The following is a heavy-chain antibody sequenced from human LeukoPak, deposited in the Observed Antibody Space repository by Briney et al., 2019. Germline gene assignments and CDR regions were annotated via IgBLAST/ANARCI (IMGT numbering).Heavy chain of an antibody. CDR1: GGSISSGGYY. CDR2: IYYSGST. CDR3: ARRRPRLRGFDY. Sequence: PSETLSLTCTVSGGSISSGGYYWSWLRQHPGKGLEWIGYIYYSGSTYYNPSLKSRVTISVDTSKNQFSLKLSSVTAADTAVYYCARRRPRLRGFDYWGQGTLVTVSS. V-gene: IGHV4-31*03. D-gene: IGHD4-17*01. J-gene: IGHJ4*02.